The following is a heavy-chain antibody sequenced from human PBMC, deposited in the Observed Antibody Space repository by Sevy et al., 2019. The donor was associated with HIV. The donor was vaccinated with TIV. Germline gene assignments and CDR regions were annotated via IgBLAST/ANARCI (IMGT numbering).Heavy chain of an antibody. CDR2: IISSGSSK. V-gene: IGHV3-48*03. CDR3: VRGPHHYYDSSAFFDH. Sequence: GGSLRLSCTASGFTFSSYEMNWVRQAPGKGLEWVSNIISSGSSKYYADSVKGRFTISRDNAKNSLFLQMNSLRAEDTAVYYCVRGPHHYYDSSAFFDHWGQGTLVTVSS. J-gene: IGHJ4*02. CDR1: GFTFSSYE. D-gene: IGHD3-22*01.